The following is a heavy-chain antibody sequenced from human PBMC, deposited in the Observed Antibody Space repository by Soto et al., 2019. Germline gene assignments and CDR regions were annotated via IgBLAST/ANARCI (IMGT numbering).Heavy chain of an antibody. CDR2: IYSGGNT. CDR1: GSSVSTNY. CDR3: ARLRGGYCSSSSCARGFYYFDLAV. J-gene: IGHJ6*02. V-gene: IGHV3-53*02. D-gene: IGHD2-15*01. Sequence: EVQLVETGGGLIQPGGSLRLSCAVSGSSVSTNYMNWIRQAPGKGLEWVSVIYSGGNTFYADSVKGRFTISRDISKNTVYHNMRRLRGDDTAVYYCARLRGGYCSSSSCARGFYYFDLAVWGQGTTVTVSS.